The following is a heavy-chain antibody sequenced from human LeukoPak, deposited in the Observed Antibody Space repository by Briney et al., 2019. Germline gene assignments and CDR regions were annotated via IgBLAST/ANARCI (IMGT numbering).Heavy chain of an antibody. J-gene: IGHJ1*01. Sequence: VGSLRLSCAASGFTFSSYSMNWVRQAPGKGLEWVSYISSSSSTIYYADSVKGRFTISRDNAKNSLYLQMNSLRAEDTAVYYCASPERGSGYCYWGQGPMVPVSS. CDR1: GFTFSSYS. CDR2: ISSSSSTI. D-gene: IGHD3-22*01. CDR3: ASPERGSGYCY. V-gene: IGHV3-48*01.